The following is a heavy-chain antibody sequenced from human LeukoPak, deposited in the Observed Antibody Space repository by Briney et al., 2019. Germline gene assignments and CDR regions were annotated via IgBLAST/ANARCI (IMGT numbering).Heavy chain of an antibody. CDR3: ARAGYYDSSGYYPWYFDY. D-gene: IGHD3-22*01. Sequence: SVTVSCKASGGTFSSYAISWVRQAPGQGLEWMGGIIPIFGTANYAQKFQGRVTITADESTSTAYMELSSLRSEDTAMYYCARAGYYDSSGYYPWYFDYWGQGTLVTVSS. CDR1: GGTFSSYA. J-gene: IGHJ4*02. V-gene: IGHV1-69*13. CDR2: IIPIFGTA.